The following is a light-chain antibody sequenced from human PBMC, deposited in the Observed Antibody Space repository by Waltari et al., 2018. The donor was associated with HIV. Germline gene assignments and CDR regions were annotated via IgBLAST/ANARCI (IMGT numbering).Light chain of an antibody. CDR2: EVT. V-gene: IGLV2-8*01. CDR3: SSFADRDGFYVV. J-gene: IGLJ2*01. CDR1: NSDIGSYDS. Sequence: QSALTQPPSASGSPGQPVTLSCTGSNSDIGSYDSVSWYQLHPGKAPRLVISEVTKRPSGVSDRFSGSKSANTAFLTVSALQAEDEADYYCSSFADRDGFYVVFGGGTRLTVL.